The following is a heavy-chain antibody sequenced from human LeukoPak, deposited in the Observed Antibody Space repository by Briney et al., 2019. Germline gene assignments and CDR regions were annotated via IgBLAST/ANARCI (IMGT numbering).Heavy chain of an antibody. V-gene: IGHV3-21*04. D-gene: IGHD3-16*01. CDR3: ATGGYIWGSSLNWFDS. CDR2: ISSSSTYI. Sequence: GGSLRLSCAASGFIFSSYSMNWVRQAPGKGLEWASSISSSSTYIYYADSVKGRFTISRENSKNTLYLQMNSLRAEDTAVYYCATGGYIWGSSLNWFDSWGQGTLVTVSS. J-gene: IGHJ5*01. CDR1: GFIFSSYS.